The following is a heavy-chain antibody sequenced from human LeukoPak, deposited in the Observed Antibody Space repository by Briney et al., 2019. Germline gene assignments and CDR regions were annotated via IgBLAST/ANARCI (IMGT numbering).Heavy chain of an antibody. CDR2: MYFGGSS. V-gene: IGHV4-59*01. J-gene: IGHJ4*02. CDR1: GGSISSYY. CDR3: TRASRGYSYGFAEY. Sequence: SETLTLTCTVSGGSISSYYWSWIRQPPGKGLEWIGYMYFGGSSNYNPSLKSRVTISVDTSKNQLSLNLNSVTAADTAVYYCTRASRGYSYGFAEYWGQGTMVTVSS. D-gene: IGHD5-18*01.